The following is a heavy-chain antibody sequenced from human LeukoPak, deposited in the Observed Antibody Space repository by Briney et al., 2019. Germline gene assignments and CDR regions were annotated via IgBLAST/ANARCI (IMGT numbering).Heavy chain of an antibody. CDR2: ITRSGSTI. CDR3: ATSQTVNGVEAMRFDP. CDR1: GSIFSVYY. D-gene: IGHD2-21*02. V-gene: IGHV3-11*01. Sequence: KPGGSLRLSCAASGSIFSVYYMSWIRQAPGKGLEWISYITRSGSTIYYAESVRGRFTISRDDAKNSLYLQINSLRAEDTAVYYCATSQTVNGVEAMRFDPWGQGTLVIVSS. J-gene: IGHJ5*02.